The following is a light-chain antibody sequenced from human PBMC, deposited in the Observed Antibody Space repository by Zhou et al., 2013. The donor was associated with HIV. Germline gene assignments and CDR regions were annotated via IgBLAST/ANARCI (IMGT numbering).Light chain of an antibody. CDR2: KGS. J-gene: IGKJ5*01. CDR3: QQYNNKPIT. CDR1: QTISNS. Sequence: DIQMTQSPSTLSASVGDTVTITCRASQTISNSLAWYQQKPGKAPKLLIYKGSTLESGVPSRFSGAGSGTEFTLTIVSLQPDDSAVYYCQQYNNKPITFGQGTRLEI. V-gene: IGKV1-5*03.